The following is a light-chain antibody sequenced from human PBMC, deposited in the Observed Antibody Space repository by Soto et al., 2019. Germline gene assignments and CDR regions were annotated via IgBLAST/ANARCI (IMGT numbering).Light chain of an antibody. CDR1: QSVDSNY. J-gene: IGKJ1*01. V-gene: IGKV3-20*01. CDR3: QQYGSAPWT. CDR2: AAS. Sequence: EIVLTQSPGTLPLSPGERATLSCRASQSVDSNYLAWYQQKPGQAPRLVIYAASGRAAGIPERFSGSGSGTDFTLTNSRLEPEDIAVYYCQQYGSAPWTFGQGTKVEIK.